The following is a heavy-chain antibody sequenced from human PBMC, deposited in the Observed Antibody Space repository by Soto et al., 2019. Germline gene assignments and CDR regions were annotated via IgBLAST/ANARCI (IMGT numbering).Heavy chain of an antibody. D-gene: IGHD4-17*01. J-gene: IGHJ5*02. CDR2: INPNSGGT. Sequence: ASVKSCKAYGYTFTGYYMHWVRQAPGQGLEWMGWINPNSGGTNYAQKFQGRVTMTRDTSISTAYMELSSLRSEDTAVYYCAKPHNYGDNWFDPWGQGTMVTVSS. CDR3: AKPHNYGDNWFDP. CDR1: GYTFTGYY. V-gene: IGHV1-2*02.